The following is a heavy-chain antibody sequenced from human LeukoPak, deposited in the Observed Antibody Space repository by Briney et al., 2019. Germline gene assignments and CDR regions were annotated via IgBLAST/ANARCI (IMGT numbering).Heavy chain of an antibody. D-gene: IGHD3-3*01. CDR3: ARVGGNYDGLIDH. J-gene: IGHJ4*02. CDR1: GYTFTGYP. V-gene: IGHV1-18*01. Sequence: ASVKVSCKASGYTFTGYPIGWVRQAPGQGLEWMGWISAYNGYTNYAQSLQGRVTMTTDTSTSTAFMELRSLRSDDTAMYYCARVGGNYDGLIDHWGQGTLVTVSS. CDR2: ISAYNGYT.